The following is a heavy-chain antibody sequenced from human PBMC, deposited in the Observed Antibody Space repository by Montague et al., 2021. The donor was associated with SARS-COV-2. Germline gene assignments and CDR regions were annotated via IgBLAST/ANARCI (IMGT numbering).Heavy chain of an antibody. CDR2: ISHDESNH. D-gene: IGHD3-10*01. CDR3: AREGYRSGSFYMDY. J-gene: IGHJ4*01. CDR1: RLPFNGYA. Sequence: SLRLSCAASRLPFNGYAMHWVRQAPGKGLEWLTFISHDESNHRYADSVKGRFTISRDNSKNTLYLQMDSLRPEDTAVYYCAREGYRSGSFYMDYWGQGTPVTVSS. V-gene: IGHV3-30*04.